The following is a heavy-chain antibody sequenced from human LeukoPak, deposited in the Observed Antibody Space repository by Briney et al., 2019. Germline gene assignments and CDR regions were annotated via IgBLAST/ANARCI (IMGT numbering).Heavy chain of an antibody. V-gene: IGHV4-39*01. CDR3: LSGRDNAFDP. CDR1: GASLSASGRN. D-gene: IGHD2-8*02. CDR2: IYHSGTT. Sequence: SETLSLTCTVSGASLSASGRNWGWVRQPPGKGLEWIASIYHSGTTYYSPSFESRVTVSVHTSKNQFTLKLSSVTATDTAVYYCLSGRDNAFDPWGQGTLVTVSP. J-gene: IGHJ5*02.